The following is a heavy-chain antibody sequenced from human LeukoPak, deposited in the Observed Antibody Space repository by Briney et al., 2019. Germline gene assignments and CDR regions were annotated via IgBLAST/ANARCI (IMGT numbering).Heavy chain of an antibody. V-gene: IGHV3-30-3*01. J-gene: IGHJ5*02. D-gene: IGHD3-22*01. CDR1: GFTFSSYA. CDR2: ISYDGSNK. CDR3: ANGGTYSSGP. Sequence: GGSLRLSCAASGFTFSSYAMHWVRQAPGKGLEWVAVISYDGSNKYYADSVKGRFTISRDNSKNSLFLQINSLRAEDTAVYYCANGGTYSSGPWGQGTLVTVSS.